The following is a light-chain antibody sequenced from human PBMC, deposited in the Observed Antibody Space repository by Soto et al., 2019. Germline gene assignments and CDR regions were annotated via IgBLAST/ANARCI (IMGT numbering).Light chain of an antibody. Sequence: SYELTQSPSVSVSPGQTASITCSGDKLGNKYTSWYQQRPGRSPVVVIYQDTKRPSGIPERFSGSSSGNTATLTISGTQAMDEADYYCQAXXXSTVVFXGGTKLTV. CDR1: KLGNKY. J-gene: IGLJ2*01. CDR2: QDT. V-gene: IGLV3-1*01. CDR3: QAXXXSTVV.